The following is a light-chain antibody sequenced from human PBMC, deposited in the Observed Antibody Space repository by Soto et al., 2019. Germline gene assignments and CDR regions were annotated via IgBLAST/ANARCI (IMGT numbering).Light chain of an antibody. CDR2: AAS. CDR3: QQLNSYPCT. Sequence: IQLAHAPSSLCASVGEIVAITFRASQGISSYLAWYQQKPGKAPKLLIYAASTLQSGVPSRFSGSGSGTDFTLTISSLQPEDFATYYCQQLNSYPCTFGQGTRLEIK. V-gene: IGKV1-9*01. J-gene: IGKJ5*01. CDR1: QGISSY.